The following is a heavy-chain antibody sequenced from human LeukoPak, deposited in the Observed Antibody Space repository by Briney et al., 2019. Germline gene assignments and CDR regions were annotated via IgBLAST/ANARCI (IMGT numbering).Heavy chain of an antibody. V-gene: IGHV3-21*01. CDR1: GFTFSSYS. J-gene: IGHJ6*04. CDR3: ARANFGRMARCAKDV. Sequence: SGGSLRLSCAASGFTFSSYSMNWVRQAPGKGLEWVSSISSSSSYIYYADSVKGRFTISRDNAKNSLYLQMNSLRAEDTAVYYCARANFGRMARCAKDVWGKGTTVTVSS. D-gene: IGHD3-10*01. CDR2: ISSSSSYI.